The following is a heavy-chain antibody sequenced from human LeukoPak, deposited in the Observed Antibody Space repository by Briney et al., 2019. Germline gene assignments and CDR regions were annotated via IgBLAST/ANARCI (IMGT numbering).Heavy chain of an antibody. D-gene: IGHD3-22*01. Sequence: SETLSLTCTVSGGSVSSGSYYWSWIRQPPGKGLEWIGYIYYSGSTNYNPSLKSRVTISVDTSKNQFSLKLSSVTAADTAVYYCARGTYDSSGYYSNFDYWGQGTLVTVSS. CDR1: GGSVSSGSYY. J-gene: IGHJ4*02. CDR2: IYYSGST. CDR3: ARGTYDSSGYYSNFDY. V-gene: IGHV4-61*01.